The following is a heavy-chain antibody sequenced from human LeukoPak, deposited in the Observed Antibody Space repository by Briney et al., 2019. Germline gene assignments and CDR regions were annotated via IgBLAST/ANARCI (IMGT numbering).Heavy chain of an antibody. Sequence: ASVKVSCKASGGTFSSYAISWVRQAPGQGLEWMGWISAYNGNTNYAQKFQGRVTITRNTSISTAYMELSSLRSEDTAVYYCARGGGFLEWFHRGFDYWGQGTLVTVSS. CDR2: ISAYNGNT. V-gene: IGHV1-8*03. CDR1: GGTFSSYA. J-gene: IGHJ4*02. D-gene: IGHD3-3*01. CDR3: ARGGGFLEWFHRGFDY.